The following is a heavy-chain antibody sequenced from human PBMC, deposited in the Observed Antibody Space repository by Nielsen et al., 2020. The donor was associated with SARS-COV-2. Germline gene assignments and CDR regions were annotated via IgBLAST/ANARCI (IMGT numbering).Heavy chain of an antibody. D-gene: IGHD5-18*01. CDR1: GLTFSTYA. V-gene: IGHV3-23*01. CDR2: ISGSGGST. J-gene: IGHJ4*02. Sequence: GESLKISCAASGLTFSTYAMTWVRQAPGKGLEWVSGISGSGGSTYYADSVKGRFTISRDNSKNTLYLQMNSLRAEDTAVYYCARSIRGYSYGDDYWGQGTLVTVSS. CDR3: ARSIRGYSYGDDY.